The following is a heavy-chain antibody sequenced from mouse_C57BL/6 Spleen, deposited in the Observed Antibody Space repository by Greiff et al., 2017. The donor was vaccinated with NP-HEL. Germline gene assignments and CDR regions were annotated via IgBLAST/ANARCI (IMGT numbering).Heavy chain of an antibody. CDR1: GYAFGSSW. CDR2: IYPGDGDT. Sequence: QVQLQQSGPELVKPGASVKISCKASGYAFGSSWMNWVKQRPGKGLEWIGRIYPGDGDTNYNGKFKGKATLTADKSSSTAYMQLRSLTSEDSAVDFCAKGGTIRYFDVWGTGTTVTVSS. D-gene: IGHD3-3*01. V-gene: IGHV1-82*01. J-gene: IGHJ1*03. CDR3: AKGGTIRYFDV.